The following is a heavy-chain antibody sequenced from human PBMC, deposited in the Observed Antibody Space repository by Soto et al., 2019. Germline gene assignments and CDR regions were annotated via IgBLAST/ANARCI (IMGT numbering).Heavy chain of an antibody. CDR2: ISYDGLKK. CDR3: AKDIEGYRDGYDDY. V-gene: IGHV3-30*18. Sequence: GGSLRLSCAASEFIFSNYGIHWVRQAPGKGLEWVAVISYDGLKKYYAESVKGRFTVSRDNSRNKLYLQMNSLRPEDTAVYYCAKDIEGYRDGYDDYWGQGTLVTVSS. D-gene: IGHD5-18*01. CDR1: EFIFSNYG. J-gene: IGHJ4*02.